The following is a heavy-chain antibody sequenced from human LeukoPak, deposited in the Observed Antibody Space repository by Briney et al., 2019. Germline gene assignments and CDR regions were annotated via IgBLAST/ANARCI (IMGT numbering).Heavy chain of an antibody. J-gene: IGHJ6*03. CDR2: IRSKANSYAT. V-gene: IGHV3-73*01. CDR3: TTWSTYYYDSSGYYYDYYYMDV. D-gene: IGHD3-22*01. CDR1: GFIFSDSA. Sequence: GGSLGLSCAASGFIFSDSAIHWVRQAPGKGLEWVGRIRSKANSYATEYAASVKGRFTISRDDSKHTAFLQMNCLKTEDTAVYYCTTWSTYYYDSSGYYYDYYYMDVWGKGTTVTVSS.